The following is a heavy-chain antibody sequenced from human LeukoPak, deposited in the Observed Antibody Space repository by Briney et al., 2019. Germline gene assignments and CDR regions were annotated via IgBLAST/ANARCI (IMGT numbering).Heavy chain of an antibody. V-gene: IGHV3-9*01. J-gene: IGHJ4*02. Sequence: GGSLRLSCAASGFTFDDYAMRWVRQAPGKGLEWVSGISWNSGSIGYADSVKGRFTISRDNAKNSLYLQMNSLRAEDTALYYCAKGRVTPYSSGWYFDYWGQGTLVTVSS. CDR3: AKGRVTPYSSGWYFDY. CDR2: ISWNSGSI. CDR1: GFTFDDYA. D-gene: IGHD6-19*01.